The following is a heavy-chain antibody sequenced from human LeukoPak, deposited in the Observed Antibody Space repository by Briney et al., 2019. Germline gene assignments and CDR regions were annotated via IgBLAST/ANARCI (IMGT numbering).Heavy chain of an antibody. CDR3: ARDAHSGYLGGYFDY. J-gene: IGHJ4*02. V-gene: IGHV3-23*01. CDR2: ISGSGGST. Sequence: PGGSLRLSCAASGFTFSSYAMSWVRQAPGKGLEWVSAISGSGGSTYYADSVKGRFTISRDNSKNTLYLQMNSLRAEDTAVYYCARDAHSGYLGGYFDYWGQGTLVTVSS. D-gene: IGHD5-12*01. CDR1: GFTFSSYA.